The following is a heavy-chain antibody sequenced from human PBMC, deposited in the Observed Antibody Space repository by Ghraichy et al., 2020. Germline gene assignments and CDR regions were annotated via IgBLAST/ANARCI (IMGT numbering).Heavy chain of an antibody. CDR3: AKCDVGGRTYSFDS. CDR2: ISGSGGST. J-gene: IGHJ4*02. D-gene: IGHD3-16*01. CDR1: GFTFTSYA. V-gene: IGHV3-23*01. Sequence: GESLNISCAASGFTFTSYAMNWVRQAPEKGLEWVSGISGSGGSTYYADSVKGRFTISRDNSKNTLYLQMNSLRAEDTAVYYCAKCDVGGRTYSFDSWGQETLVTFSS.